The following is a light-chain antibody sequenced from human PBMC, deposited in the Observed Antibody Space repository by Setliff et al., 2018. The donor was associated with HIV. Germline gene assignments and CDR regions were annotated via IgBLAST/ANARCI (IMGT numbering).Light chain of an antibody. Sequence: QSVLTQPASVSGSPGQSITVSCTGTSSDLGDYNYVSWYQQHPGKAPKLLIYDVSDRPSGVSNRFSGSKSGNTASLTISGLQAEDEAEYYCSSYTSSSTLVFGTGTKVTVL. CDR1: SSDLGDYNY. J-gene: IGLJ1*01. V-gene: IGLV2-14*01. CDR3: SSYTSSSTLV. CDR2: DVS.